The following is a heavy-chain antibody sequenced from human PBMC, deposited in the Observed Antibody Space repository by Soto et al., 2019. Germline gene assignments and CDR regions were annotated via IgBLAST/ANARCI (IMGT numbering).Heavy chain of an antibody. CDR1: GYAIRSGHD. CDR2: IYDGGST. D-gene: IGHD3-22*01. CDR3: ARVGPWVPYYYDSSPYTFDNWFDP. Sequence: EPLSLTHAVSGYAIRSGHDGGRPGQPPGEGLEWIGSIYDGGSTYSNPSLNSRVSLSIDMTNNHVSLILNSVTAADTDVYYCARVGPWVPYYYDSSPYTFDNWFDPWGQGPLVTVSS. V-gene: IGHV4-38-2*01. J-gene: IGHJ5*02.